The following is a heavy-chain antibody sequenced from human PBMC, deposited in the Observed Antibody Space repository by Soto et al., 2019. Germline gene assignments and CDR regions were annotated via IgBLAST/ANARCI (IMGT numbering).Heavy chain of an antibody. CDR1: GFTFISYA. V-gene: IGHV3-30-3*01. CDR3: AREYIVVVVAATQVGLDY. Sequence: GGSLRLSCAASGFTFISYAMHWVRQAPGKGLEWVAVISYDGSNKYYADSVKGRFTISRDNSKNTLYLQMNSLRAEDTAVYYCAREYIVVVVAATQVGLDYWGQGTLVTVSS. CDR2: ISYDGSNK. D-gene: IGHD2-15*01. J-gene: IGHJ4*02.